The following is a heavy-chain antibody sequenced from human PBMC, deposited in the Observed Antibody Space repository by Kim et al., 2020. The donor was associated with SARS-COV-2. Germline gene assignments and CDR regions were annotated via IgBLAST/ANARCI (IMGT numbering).Heavy chain of an antibody. D-gene: IGHD1-1*01. J-gene: IGHJ4*02. V-gene: IGHV5-10-1*01. CDR1: GYTFTSYW. Sequence: GESLKISCKGSGYTFTSYWISWVRQMPGKGLEWMGRIDPSDSYSNYSPSFQGHVTMSADKSISTAYLQWSSLKASDTAMYYCARHYFQNDEDYWGQGTLVTVSS. CDR2: IDPSDSYS. CDR3: ARHYFQNDEDY.